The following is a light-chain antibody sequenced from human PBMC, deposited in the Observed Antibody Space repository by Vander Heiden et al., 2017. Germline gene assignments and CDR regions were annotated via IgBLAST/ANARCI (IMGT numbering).Light chain of an antibody. J-gene: IGLJ1*01. CDR3: QAFDSSLNGYV. Sequence: QSILTQPPSASGNPGQRIIIPCAGSSSNIGGRSDVNWYQQLPGTVPKLLIYGNTNRPSGAPDRFSASKSGTSASLAITGLQAEDEADYYCQAFDSSLNGYVFGTGTKVTVL. CDR1: SSNIGGRSD. V-gene: IGLV1-40*01. CDR2: GNT.